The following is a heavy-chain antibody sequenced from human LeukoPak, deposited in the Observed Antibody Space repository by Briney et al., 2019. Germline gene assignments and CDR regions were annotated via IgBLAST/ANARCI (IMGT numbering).Heavy chain of an antibody. Sequence: SETLSLTCTVSGGSISSGSYYWGWIRQPPGKGLEWIGLIYTSGSTNYNPSLKSRVTMSVDTSKNQFSLRLGSATAADTAMYYCASDFSYWGHGTLVTVSS. CDR1: GGSISSGSYY. CDR3: ASDFSY. CDR2: IYTSGST. J-gene: IGHJ4*01. V-gene: IGHV4-39*07.